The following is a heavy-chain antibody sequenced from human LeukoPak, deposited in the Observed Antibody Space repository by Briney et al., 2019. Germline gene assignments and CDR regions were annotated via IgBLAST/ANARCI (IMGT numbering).Heavy chain of an antibody. CDR2: ISAYNGNT. Sequence: ASVKVSCKASGYTFTSYGISWVRQAPGQGLEWMGWISAYNGNTNYAQKLQGRVTMTTDTSTSTAYMELRSLRSDDTAVYYCARNCGSSTSCWVSGAFGIWGQGTMVTVSS. V-gene: IGHV1-18*01. CDR3: ARNCGSSTSCWVSGAFGI. D-gene: IGHD2-2*01. J-gene: IGHJ3*02. CDR1: GYTFTSYG.